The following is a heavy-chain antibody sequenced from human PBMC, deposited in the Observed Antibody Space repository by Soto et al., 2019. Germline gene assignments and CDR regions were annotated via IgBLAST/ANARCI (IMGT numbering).Heavy chain of an antibody. V-gene: IGHV1-18*01. CDR1: GYTFTNYG. J-gene: IGHJ5*02. Sequence: GASVKFSCKASGYTFTNYGISWVRQAPGQGLEWIGWISAYNGNTNYAQKFQGRVTMTTDTSTSTAYMELRTLRSDDTAVYYCVRIVGADRRWFDPWGQGTLVTVSS. CDR2: ISAYNGNT. CDR3: VRIVGADRRWFDP. D-gene: IGHD1-26*01.